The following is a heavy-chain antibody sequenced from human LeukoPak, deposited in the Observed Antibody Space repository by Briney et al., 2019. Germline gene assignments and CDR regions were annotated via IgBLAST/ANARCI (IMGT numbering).Heavy chain of an antibody. J-gene: IGHJ4*02. CDR3: SRRFVC. CDR2: IDGSGDTI. Sequence: GGSLRLSCAASGFTFSDYSMNWVRQAQGKGLEWVSYIDGSGDTIYYADSVKGRFTISRDNAKNSLDRQINSRRDEDTAVYYCSRRFVCWGQGTLVTVSS. V-gene: IGHV3-48*02. CDR1: GFTFSDYS.